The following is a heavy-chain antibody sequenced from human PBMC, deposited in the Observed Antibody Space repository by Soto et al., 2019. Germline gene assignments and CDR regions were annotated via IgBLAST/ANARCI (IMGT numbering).Heavy chain of an antibody. CDR1: GYTFTSYA. Sequence: QVQLVQSGAEEKKPGASVKVSCKASGYTFTSYAMHWVRQAPGQRLEWMGWINAGNGNTKYSQKFQGRVTITRDTCASTAYMELSSLRSEDTAVYYCARWSFRSGFDYWGQGTLVTVSS. V-gene: IGHV1-3*05. CDR2: INAGNGNT. J-gene: IGHJ4*02. CDR3: ARWSFRSGFDY. D-gene: IGHD2-15*01.